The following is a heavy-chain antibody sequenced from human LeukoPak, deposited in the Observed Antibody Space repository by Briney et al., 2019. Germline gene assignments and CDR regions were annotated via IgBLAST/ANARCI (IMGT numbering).Heavy chain of an antibody. Sequence: PEGSLRLSCAASGFTVSSNYMSWVRQAPGKGLEWVSVIYSGGSTYYADSVKGRFTISRDNSKNTLYLQMNSLRAEDTAVYYCAELGITMIGGVWGKGTTVTISS. D-gene: IGHD3-10*02. CDR3: AELGITMIGGV. V-gene: IGHV3-66*01. CDR2: IYSGGST. J-gene: IGHJ6*04. CDR1: GFTVSSNY.